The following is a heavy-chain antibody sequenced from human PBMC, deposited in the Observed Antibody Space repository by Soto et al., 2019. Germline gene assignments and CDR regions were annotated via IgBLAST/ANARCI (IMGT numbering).Heavy chain of an antibody. V-gene: IGHV1-18*04. J-gene: IGHJ6*02. CDR3: ARDLRDIVLMVYALDYYYYYGMDV. CDR1: GYTFTSYG. CDR2: ISAYNGNT. Sequence: ASVKVSCKASGYTFTSYGISWVRQAPGQGLEWMGWISAYNGNTNYAQKLQGRVTMTTDTSTSTAYMELRSLRSDDTAVYYCARDLRDIVLMVYALDYYYYYGMDVWGQGTTVTVS. D-gene: IGHD2-8*01.